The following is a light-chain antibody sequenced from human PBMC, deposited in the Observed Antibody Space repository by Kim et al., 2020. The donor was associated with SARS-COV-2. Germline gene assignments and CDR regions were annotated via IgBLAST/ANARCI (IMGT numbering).Light chain of an antibody. Sequence: DIHMTQSPSSLSASVGDRVTITCRASQSITNYLNWYQQKPGKAPQLLIYAASSLQGGVPSRFSGSGSATDFTLTINNLQPEDFATYYCQQSYSTPLTFGQGTKVDIK. CDR3: QQSYSTPLT. V-gene: IGKV1-39*01. J-gene: IGKJ1*01. CDR1: QSITNY. CDR2: AAS.